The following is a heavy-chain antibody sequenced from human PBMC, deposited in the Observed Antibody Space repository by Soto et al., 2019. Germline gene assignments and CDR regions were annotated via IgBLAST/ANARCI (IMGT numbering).Heavy chain of an antibody. CDR3: ARLPTSRAGYY. Sequence: QITLKESGPTLVKPTQTLTLTCTFSGFSLSTSGVGVGWIRQPPGKALEWLALIYWNDDKRYSPSLKRRLTITKDTSKNQVVLTMTNMDPVDTATYYCARLPTSRAGYYWGQGTLVTVSS. D-gene: IGHD2-2*01. CDR1: GFSLSTSGVG. J-gene: IGHJ4*02. CDR2: IYWNDDK. V-gene: IGHV2-5*01.